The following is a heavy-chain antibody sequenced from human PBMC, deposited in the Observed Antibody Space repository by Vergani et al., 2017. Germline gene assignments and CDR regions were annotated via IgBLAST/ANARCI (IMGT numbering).Heavy chain of an antibody. D-gene: IGHD4-11*01. CDR3: ARVNTETNGHLYYYYYMDV. CDR2: IDHTGRP. Sequence: QVQLQQWGPGLLKPSETLSLTCVVNGGSFTSYHWTWIRQSPGEGLEWVGDIDHTGRPDYNTSLKSRLTMSVAKSRNQFSLTLNSVTATDTAIYFCARVNTETNGHLYYYYYMDVWGQGTAVTVS. V-gene: IGHV4-34*01. CDR1: GGSFTSYH. J-gene: IGHJ6*03.